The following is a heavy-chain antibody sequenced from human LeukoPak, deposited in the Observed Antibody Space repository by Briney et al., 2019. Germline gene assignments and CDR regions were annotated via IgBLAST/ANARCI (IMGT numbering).Heavy chain of an antibody. CDR2: IKEDESEK. Sequence: PGGSLRLSCAASGFTFSSYSMNWVRQAPGKGLEWVANIKEDESEKNYVDSVKGRFTISRDNAKNSLLLQMNSLTVEDTSVYYCAIGRQLGKWGQGTLVTVSS. D-gene: IGHD6-13*01. CDR3: AIGRQLGK. J-gene: IGHJ4*02. V-gene: IGHV3-7*01. CDR1: GFTFSSYS.